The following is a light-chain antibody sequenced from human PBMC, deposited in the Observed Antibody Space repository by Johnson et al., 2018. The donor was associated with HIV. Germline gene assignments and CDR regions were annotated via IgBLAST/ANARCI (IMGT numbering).Light chain of an antibody. J-gene: IGLJ1*01. CDR2: END. V-gene: IGLV1-51*02. Sequence: QPVLTQPPSVSAAPGQRVTISCSGRGSNIGSHYVSWYQQLPGTAPKLLIFENDKRPSGIPDRFSGSKSGTSATLGITGLQAGDEADYYCGTWDNSLGIGYVFGTGTKVTVL. CDR3: GTWDNSLGIGYV. CDR1: GSNIGSHY.